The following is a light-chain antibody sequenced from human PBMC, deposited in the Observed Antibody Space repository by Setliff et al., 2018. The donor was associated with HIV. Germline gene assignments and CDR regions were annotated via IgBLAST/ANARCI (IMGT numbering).Light chain of an antibody. CDR2: NNG. CDR3: ATSDDSLGAVV. Sequence: QSALAQPPSMSGTPGQKVTISCSGGVSNIGRNSVFWYQQLPGTAPKLLMYNNGQRPSGVPDRFSGSKSGTSASLAITDLRSGDEADYYRATSDDSLGAVVFVGGTK. CDR1: VSNIGRNS. V-gene: IGLV1-47*02. J-gene: IGLJ2*01.